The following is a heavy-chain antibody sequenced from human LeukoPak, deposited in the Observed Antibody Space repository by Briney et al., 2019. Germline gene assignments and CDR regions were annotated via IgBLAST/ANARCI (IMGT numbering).Heavy chain of an antibody. CDR3: AKNPDYDVLTGTSFDY. D-gene: IGHD3-9*01. Sequence: PGGSLRLSCTASGFTFSNYAMSWVRQAPGRGLEWVSSISASGGSTFYADSVKGRFTISRDNSKNTLYLQMYSLRAEDTAVYYCAKNPDYDVLTGTSFDYWGQGALVTVSS. V-gene: IGHV3-23*01. CDR2: ISASGGST. CDR1: GFTFSNYA. J-gene: IGHJ4*02.